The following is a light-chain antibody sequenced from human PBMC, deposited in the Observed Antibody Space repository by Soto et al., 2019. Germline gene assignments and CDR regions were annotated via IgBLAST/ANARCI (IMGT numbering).Light chain of an antibody. CDR2: EVT. V-gene: IGLV2-14*03. J-gene: IGLJ1*01. CDR1: SSDVGGYNY. CDR3: GSYTSSNTLV. Sequence: QSALTQPASVSGSPGQSITISCTGTSSDVGGYNYVSWYQQHPGKAPKLLIYEVTYRPSGVSNRFSGSKSGNTASLTISGLQAEDDADYFCGSYTSSNTLVFGTGTKVTVL.